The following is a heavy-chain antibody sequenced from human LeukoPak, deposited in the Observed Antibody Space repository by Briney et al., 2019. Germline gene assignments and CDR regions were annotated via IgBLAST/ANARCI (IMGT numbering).Heavy chain of an antibody. D-gene: IGHD2-15*01. J-gene: IGHJ4*02. CDR1: AYTFTSYD. Sequence: GASVKVSCKASAYTFTSYDINWVRQATGQGLEWMGWMNPNSGNTGYAQKFQGRLTMTRDTSISTAYMELSALTSEDTAVYYCARTRSGQLDYWGQGTLVTVSS. CDR3: ARTRSGQLDY. V-gene: IGHV1-8*01. CDR2: MNPNSGNT.